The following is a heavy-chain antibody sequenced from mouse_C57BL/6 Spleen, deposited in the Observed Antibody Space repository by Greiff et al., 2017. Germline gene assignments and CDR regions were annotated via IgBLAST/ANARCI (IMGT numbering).Heavy chain of an antibody. CDR3: AINYGNYSAWFAY. V-gene: IGHV1-59*01. J-gene: IGHJ3*01. CDR2: IDPSDSDT. Sequence: QVKLQQPGAELVRPGTSVKLSCKASGYNFTSSWMHGVKQRPGQGLEWIGVIDPSDSDTNYNQKLKGKATLTVHTSTSTAYMQLSSLTSVDSAVYYCAINYGNYSAWFAYWGQVTLVTVSA. D-gene: IGHD2-1*01. CDR1: GYNFTSSW.